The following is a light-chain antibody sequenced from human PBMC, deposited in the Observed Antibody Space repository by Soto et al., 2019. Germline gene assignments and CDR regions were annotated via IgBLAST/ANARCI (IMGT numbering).Light chain of an antibody. CDR3: QQYNSYTWT. J-gene: IGKJ1*01. CDR2: DAS. Sequence: DIQMTQSPSSLAASVADRVTVTCRASQGISNYLAWYKQKPGKAPKXXIYDASSLESGVPSRFRGSGSGTEFTLTISSLKPDDFETYYCQQYNSYTWTFGQGTKVDI. CDR1: QGISNY. V-gene: IGKV1-16*01.